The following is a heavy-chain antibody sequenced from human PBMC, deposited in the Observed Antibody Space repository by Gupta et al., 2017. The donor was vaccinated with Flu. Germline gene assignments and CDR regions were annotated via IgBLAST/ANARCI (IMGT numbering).Heavy chain of an antibody. CDR3: ANGHCPLDACYSLFPAPDN. J-gene: IGHJ4*02. V-gene: IGHV3-30*18. CDR1: GSTFSTHG. Sequence: QVQLVQSGGGVVQPGMSLRLSCAASGSTFSTHGIQWVRQAPGKGLEWVADIYYDGSRERYLASVKGRFTISRDNSRNTMYLNMNGLRPEDTAVYYCANGHCPLDACYSLFPAPDNWSQGTQVTVSS. D-gene: IGHD2-2*03. CDR2: IYYDGSRE.